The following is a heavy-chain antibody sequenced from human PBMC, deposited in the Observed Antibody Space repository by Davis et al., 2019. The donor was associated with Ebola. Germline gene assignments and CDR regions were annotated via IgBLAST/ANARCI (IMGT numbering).Heavy chain of an antibody. CDR3: ARGRGVAVAGPFDY. CDR2: INHSGST. D-gene: IGHD6-19*01. J-gene: IGHJ4*02. Sequence: PGGSLRLSCAVYGGSFSGYYWSWIRQPPGKGLEWIGEINHSGSTNYNPSLKSRVTISVDTSKNQFSLKLSSVTAADTAVYYCARGRGVAVAGPFDYWGQGTLVTVSS. CDR1: GGSFSGYY. V-gene: IGHV4-34*01.